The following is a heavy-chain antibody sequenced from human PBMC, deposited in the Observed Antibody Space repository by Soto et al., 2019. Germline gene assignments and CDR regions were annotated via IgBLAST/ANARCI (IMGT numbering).Heavy chain of an antibody. Sequence: EVQLLESGGGSVQPGGSLRLSCEASGFTFSSYAMHWVRRPPGKGLEWVSSISGSGGTAYYADAVEGRFYISRDILVNTLYLQMNSLRAEDTAVYSGAKGRGQSWNCDYWGEGTLVPVTP. J-gene: IGHJ4*02. CDR3: AKGRGQSWNCDY. CDR1: GFTFSSYA. CDR2: ISGSGGTA. D-gene: IGHD1-7*01. V-gene: IGHV3-23*01.